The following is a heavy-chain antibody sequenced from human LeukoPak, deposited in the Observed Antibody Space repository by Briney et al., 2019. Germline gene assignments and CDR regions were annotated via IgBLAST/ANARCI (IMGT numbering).Heavy chain of an antibody. Sequence: PGGSLRLSCAASGFTFSSYWMHWVRQGPGKGLVWVSRINSDGGSISYADSVKGRFTISRDNAKNTVYLQMNSLRAEDTAVYYCARGGYYGGGAFDIWGQGTMVTVSS. CDR1: GFTFSSYW. D-gene: IGHD3-10*01. V-gene: IGHV3-74*01. CDR3: ARGGYYGGGAFDI. J-gene: IGHJ3*02. CDR2: INSDGGSI.